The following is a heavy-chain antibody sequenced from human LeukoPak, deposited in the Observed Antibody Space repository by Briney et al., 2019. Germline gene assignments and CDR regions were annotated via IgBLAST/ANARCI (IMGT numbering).Heavy chain of an antibody. J-gene: IGHJ3*02. Sequence: SETLSLTCTVSGDSISSYYWSWIRQPAGKGLEWIGRIYPSRSTNYNPSLQSRVTISVDQFDNHFSQKPSSVTAADTAVYYCAPNGPAYSYGPWDDAFDIWGQGTMVTVSS. CDR1: GDSISSYY. CDR2: IYPSRST. D-gene: IGHD5-18*01. CDR3: APNGPAYSYGPWDDAFDI. V-gene: IGHV4-4*07.